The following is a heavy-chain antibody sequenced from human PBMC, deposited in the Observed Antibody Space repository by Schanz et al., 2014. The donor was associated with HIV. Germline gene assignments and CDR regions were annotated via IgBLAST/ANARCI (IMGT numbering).Heavy chain of an antibody. CDR3: VRGRYSKTGYSSDWDYNYYGLDV. CDR2: INSDNGT. J-gene: IGHJ6*02. Sequence: QVQLVQSGAEVKKPGASVTVSCKASAYSFSGYYIHWVRQAPGQGLEWMGWINSDNGTNYAQEFQGRVTMTRDTSIGTAYMELSRLRSDDTALYYCVRGRYSKTGYSSDWDYNYYGLDVWGQGTTVTVSS. D-gene: IGHD5-18*01. CDR1: AYSFSGYY. V-gene: IGHV1-2*02.